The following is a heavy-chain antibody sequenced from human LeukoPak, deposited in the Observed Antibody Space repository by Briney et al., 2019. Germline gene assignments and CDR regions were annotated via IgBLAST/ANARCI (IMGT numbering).Heavy chain of an antibody. J-gene: IGHJ4*02. CDR3: AREMTIITYSFDS. Sequence: GGSLRLSCAPSGFTFSNYAKSWVRQAPGKGLEWVSAISETGGTIHYADSVRGRFIISRDNSKNTLYLQMNSLRAEDTAVYYCAREMTIITYSFDSWGQGTLVTVSS. CDR1: GFTFSNYA. CDR2: ISETGGTI. V-gene: IGHV3-23*01. D-gene: IGHD5-24*01.